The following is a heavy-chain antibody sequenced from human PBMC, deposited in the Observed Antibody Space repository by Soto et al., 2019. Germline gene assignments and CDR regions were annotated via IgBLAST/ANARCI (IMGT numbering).Heavy chain of an antibody. V-gene: IGHV3-33*01. CDR2: IWYDGSNK. J-gene: IGHJ5*02. D-gene: IGHD2-21*02. CDR1: GFTFSSYG. Sequence: GGSLRLSCAASGFTFSSYGMHWVRQAPGKGLEWVAVIWYDGSNKYYADSVKGRFTISRDNSKNTLYLQMNSLRAEDTAVYYCAREPPYCGGDCYSRWFDPWGQGTLVTVSS. CDR3: AREPPYCGGDCYSRWFDP.